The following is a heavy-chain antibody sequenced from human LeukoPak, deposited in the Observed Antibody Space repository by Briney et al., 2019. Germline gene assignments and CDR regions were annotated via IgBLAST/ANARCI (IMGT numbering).Heavy chain of an antibody. CDR2: INPSSGGT. CDR3: ARRVNWLDGMDV. CDR1: GYTFTGYY. Sequence: GASVKVSCKASGYTFTGYYMHWVRQAPGQGLEWMGWINPSSGGTNYAQKFQGRVTMTRDTSISTAYMELSRLRSDDTAVYYCARRVNWLDGMDVWGQGTTVTVSS. J-gene: IGHJ6*02. D-gene: IGHD1-1*01. V-gene: IGHV1-2*02.